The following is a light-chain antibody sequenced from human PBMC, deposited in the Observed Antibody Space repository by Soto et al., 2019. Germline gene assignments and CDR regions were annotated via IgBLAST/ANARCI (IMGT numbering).Light chain of an antibody. J-gene: IGLJ2*01. V-gene: IGLV4-69*01. CDR1: SGHSNYA. Sequence: QTVVTQSPSASASLGASVKVTCTRSSGHSNYAIAWHQQQPEKGPRYLMKLNSDGSHTKGDGIHDRFSGSSSGAERYLTIASLQDDDEDDYCCQNWGSDIVVFGGGTKLTVL. CDR3: QNWGSDIVV. CDR2: LNSDGSH.